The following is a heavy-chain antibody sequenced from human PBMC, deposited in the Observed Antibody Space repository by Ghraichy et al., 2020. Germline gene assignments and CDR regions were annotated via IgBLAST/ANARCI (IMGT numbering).Heavy chain of an antibody. Sequence: ASVKVSCKASGYTFTSYYMHWVRQAPGQGLEWMGIINPSGGSTSYAQKFQGRVTMTRDTSTSTVYMELSSLRSEDTAVYYCARGPVDTRGYPSWYFDLWGRGTLVTVSS. D-gene: IGHD5-18*01. CDR2: INPSGGST. CDR3: ARGPVDTRGYPSWYFDL. CDR1: GYTFTSYY. J-gene: IGHJ2*01. V-gene: IGHV1-46*01.